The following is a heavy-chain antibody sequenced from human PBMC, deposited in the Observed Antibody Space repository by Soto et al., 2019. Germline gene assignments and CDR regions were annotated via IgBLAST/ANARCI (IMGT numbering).Heavy chain of an antibody. CDR1: GDSINSDKYY. D-gene: IGHD3-9*01. J-gene: IGHJ4*02. CDR2: IYYRGNT. CDR3: AGLEGLATISYYFDF. Sequence: QLQLQESGPGLVKPSETLSLTCSVSGDSINSDKYYWGWIRQPPGKGLEWIGSIYYRGNTYYNPSPQSRVTISINKSKSQFSLELNPVTAADSAVYFCAGLEGLATISYYFDFWGQGALVTVYS. V-gene: IGHV4-39*01.